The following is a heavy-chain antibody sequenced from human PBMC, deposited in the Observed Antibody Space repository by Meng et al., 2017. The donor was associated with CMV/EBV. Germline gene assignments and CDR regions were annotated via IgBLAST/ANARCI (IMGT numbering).Heavy chain of an antibody. CDR3: ARVQGSYDFWSGYYTSYYYGMDV. V-gene: IGHV4-39*07. Sequence: SEPLSLPCTVSGGSISSSSYYWGWIRQPPGKGLEWIGSIYYSGSTYYNPSLKSRVTISVDTSKNQFSLKLSSVTAADTAVYYCARVQGSYDFWSGYYTSYYYGMDVWGQGTTVTVSS. CDR2: IYYSGST. J-gene: IGHJ6*02. CDR1: GGSISSSSYY. D-gene: IGHD3-3*01.